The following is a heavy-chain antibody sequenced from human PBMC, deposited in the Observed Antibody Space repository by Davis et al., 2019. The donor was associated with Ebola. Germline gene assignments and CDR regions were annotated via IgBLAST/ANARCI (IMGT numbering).Heavy chain of an antibody. J-gene: IGHJ6*02. V-gene: IGHV3-21*01. Sequence: GESLKISCAASGFSFSSYSMNWVRQAPEKGLEWVSSISSSSSYIYYADSVKGRFTISRDNAKNSLYLQMNSLRAEDTAVYYCARGGGYDPLYGMDVWGQGTTVTVSS. CDR3: ARGGGYDPLYGMDV. D-gene: IGHD3-16*01. CDR2: ISSSSSYI. CDR1: GFSFSSYS.